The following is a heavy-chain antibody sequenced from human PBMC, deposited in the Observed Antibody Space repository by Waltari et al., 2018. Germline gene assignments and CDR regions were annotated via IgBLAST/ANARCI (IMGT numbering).Heavy chain of an antibody. CDR2: ISGSGGST. D-gene: IGHD6-19*01. V-gene: IGHV3-23*01. CDR3: AKDHVAVPDAFDI. Sequence: EVQLLESGGGLVQPGGSLRLSCAASGFTFSSYAMSWVRQAPGNGVEWCSAISGSGGSTYCADSWKGRFTISRDNSKNTLYLQMNSLRAEDTAVYYCAKDHVAVPDAFDIWGQGTMVTVSS. CDR1: GFTFSSYA. J-gene: IGHJ3*02.